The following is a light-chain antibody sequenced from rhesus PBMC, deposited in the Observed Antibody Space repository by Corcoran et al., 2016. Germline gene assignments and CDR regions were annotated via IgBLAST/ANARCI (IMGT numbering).Light chain of an antibody. CDR2: KAS. CDR1: QSISSW. Sequence: DIQMTQSPSSLSASVGDTVTITCRASQSISSWLAWYQQKPRKAPKLLIYKASSLQSGVPSRFSGSGSGTDFTLTISSLQSEDFATYYWQQYSSSPFTFGPGTKLDIK. J-gene: IGKJ3*01. V-gene: IGKV1-22*01. CDR3: QQYSSSPFT.